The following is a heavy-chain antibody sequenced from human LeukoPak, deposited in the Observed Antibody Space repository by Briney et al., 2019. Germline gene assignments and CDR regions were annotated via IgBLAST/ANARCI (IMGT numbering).Heavy chain of an antibody. CDR3: VKDSHFAMACSGGSCSFDY. D-gene: IGHD2-15*01. CDR1: GFTFSGYA. V-gene: IGHV3-64D*06. J-gene: IGHJ4*02. Sequence: GSLRLSCSASGFTFSGYAMHWVRQAPGKGLEYVSGISSNGGSTYYADSVKGRFTIPRDNSKSTLYLQMSSLRAEDTAVYYGVKDSHFAMACSGGSCSFDYWGQGTLVTVSS. CDR2: ISSNGGST.